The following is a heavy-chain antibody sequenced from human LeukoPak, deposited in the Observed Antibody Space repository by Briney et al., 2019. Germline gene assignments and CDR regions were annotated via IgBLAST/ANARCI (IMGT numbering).Heavy chain of an antibody. D-gene: IGHD2-2*01. Sequence: PGGSLRLSCAASGFSFSSYGMHWVRQAPGKGLEWVAVIYYDGSNKYYADSVKGRFTISRDNSENTLYLQMNSLRAEDTAVYYCARSPGYCSSTSCYEIDYWGQGTLVTVSS. J-gene: IGHJ4*02. CDR1: GFSFSSYG. V-gene: IGHV3-33*01. CDR2: IYYDGSNK. CDR3: ARSPGYCSSTSCYEIDY.